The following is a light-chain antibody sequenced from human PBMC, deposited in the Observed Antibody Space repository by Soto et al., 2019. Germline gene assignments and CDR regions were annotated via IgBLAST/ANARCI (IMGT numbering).Light chain of an antibody. V-gene: IGKV4-1*01. CDR1: QSILKTSNGLDH. Sequence: EIVMTQSPDSLAVSLGERATFNCKSSQSILKTSNGLDHLAWYQQKPGQPPKRLIYWASTRESGVPDRFSGSGSGTEFTLTISSLQAEDVAVYYCQHYFTTPITFGGGTKVEIK. CDR2: WAS. J-gene: IGKJ4*01. CDR3: QHYFTTPIT.